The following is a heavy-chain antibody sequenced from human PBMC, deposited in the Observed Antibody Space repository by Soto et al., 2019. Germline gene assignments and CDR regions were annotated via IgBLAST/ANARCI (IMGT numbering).Heavy chain of an antibody. V-gene: IGHV1-8*02. Sequence: QVQLVQSGAEVKEPGASVKVSCKASGYPFISFDINWVRQAPGQGLQWMGWMNPNSGNTGHAREFQGRVTLTRNTSINTADMEWSSLRSEDTAVYYCARGPYSSSWYRGFDFWGQGTLVTVSS. CDR1: GYPFISFD. J-gene: IGHJ4*02. D-gene: IGHD6-13*01. CDR3: ARGPYSSSWYRGFDF. CDR2: MNPNSGNT.